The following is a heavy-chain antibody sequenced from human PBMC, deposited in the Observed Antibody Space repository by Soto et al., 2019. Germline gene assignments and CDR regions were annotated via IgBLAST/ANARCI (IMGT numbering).Heavy chain of an antibody. CDR3: ARVYSGSYGQND. J-gene: IGHJ4*02. D-gene: IGHD1-26*01. CDR2: IFYNGKTT. Sequence: QVQLQESGPGVVKPSETLSLSCTVSGASVSSGSYYWTWIRQPPGKGLEWVGYIFYNGKTTTYNPSLKSRVTISVDTSKNQFSLKMSSVTAADTAFYYCARVYSGSYGQNDWCQGTLVTVSA. CDR1: GASVSSGSYY. V-gene: IGHV4-61*01.